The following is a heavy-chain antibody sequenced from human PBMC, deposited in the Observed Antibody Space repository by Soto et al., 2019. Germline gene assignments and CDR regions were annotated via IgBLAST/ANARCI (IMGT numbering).Heavy chain of an antibody. CDR2: IYHSGST. D-gene: IGHD3-10*01. Sequence: SETLSLTCAVSGGSISSGGYSWSWIRQPPGKGLEWIGYIYHSGSTNYNQSLNSRVNISVDTSKNQFSLKLSSVTAADTAVYYCARVSGIYYYGMDVWGQGTTVT. J-gene: IGHJ6*02. V-gene: IGHV4-30-2*01. CDR1: GGSISSGGYS. CDR3: ARVSGIYYYGMDV.